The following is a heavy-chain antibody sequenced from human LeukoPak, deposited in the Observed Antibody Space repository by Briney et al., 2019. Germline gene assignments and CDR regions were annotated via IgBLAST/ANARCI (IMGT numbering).Heavy chain of an antibody. V-gene: IGHV3-11*01. Sequence: PGGSLRLSCAASGFTFSDSYMSWIRQAPGKGLEYVSYISSSGSTIYYADSVKGRFTLSRDNAKNSLSLEMNSLRAEDTAVYYCARGKYSFDYWGQGTLVTVSS. J-gene: IGHJ4*02. CDR2: ISSSGSTI. CDR3: ARGKYSFDY. CDR1: GFTFSDSY.